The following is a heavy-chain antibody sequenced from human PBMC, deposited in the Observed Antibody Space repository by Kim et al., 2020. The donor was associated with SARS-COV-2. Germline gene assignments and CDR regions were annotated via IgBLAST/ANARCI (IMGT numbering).Heavy chain of an antibody. Sequence: NDAPNIQGSVTVTRDTAINTAYMELTRLTSDDTAIYYCAREVQHSNSFDYWGQGTLVTVSS. V-gene: IGHV1-2*02. J-gene: IGHJ4*02. CDR3: AREVQHSNSFDY. D-gene: IGHD3-22*01.